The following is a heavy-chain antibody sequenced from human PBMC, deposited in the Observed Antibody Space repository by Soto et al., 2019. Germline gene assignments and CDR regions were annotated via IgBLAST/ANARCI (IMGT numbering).Heavy chain of an antibody. CDR2: TYYRSKWYN. V-gene: IGHV6-1*01. Sequence: PSRTLSLTCAISGDSVSSNSAAWNWIRQSPSRGLEWLGRTYYRSKWYNDYAVSVKSRITINPDTSKNQFSLQLNSVTPEDTAVYYCARGVRYCSSTSCYTRYGMDVWGQGTTVTVSS. D-gene: IGHD2-2*02. CDR3: ARGVRYCSSTSCYTRYGMDV. J-gene: IGHJ6*02. CDR1: GDSVSSNSAA.